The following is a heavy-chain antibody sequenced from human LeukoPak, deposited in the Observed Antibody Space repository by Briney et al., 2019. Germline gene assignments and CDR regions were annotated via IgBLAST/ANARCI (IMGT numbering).Heavy chain of an antibody. CDR2: ISAYNGNT. V-gene: IGHV1-18*01. D-gene: IGHD4-23*01. CDR1: GYTFTSYG. J-gene: IGHJ3*02. Sequence: GASVKVSCKASGYTFTSYGISWVRQAPGQGLEWMGWISAYNGNTNYAQKLQGRVTMTTDTSTSTAYMELRSLRSDDTAVYYCARRQWGTTVVLGAFDIWGQGTMVTVSS. CDR3: ARRQWGTTVVLGAFDI.